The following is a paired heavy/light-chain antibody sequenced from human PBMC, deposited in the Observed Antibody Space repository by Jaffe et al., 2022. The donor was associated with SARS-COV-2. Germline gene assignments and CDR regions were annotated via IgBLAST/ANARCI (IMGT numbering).Light chain of an antibody. J-gene: IGKJ3*01. CDR2: SAS. V-gene: IGKV4-1*01. CDR1: QSVLHRSISKNY. CDR3: QQYWSSPFT. Sequence: DIVVTQSPDSLAVSLGEGATINCKSSQSVLHRSISKNYLAWYQQKPGQPPKLLIYSASTRESGVPDRFSGSGSGTDFTLTISSLQPEDVAVYYCQQYWSSPFTFGPGTTVDIK.
Heavy chain of an antibody. J-gene: IGHJ1*01. D-gene: IGHD3-10*01. V-gene: IGHV2-5*02. Sequence: QITLKESGPTLVKPTQTLTLTCTFSGFSLTTSAVAVGWIRRPPGKALEWLALIYWDDDKRYSPSLKSRLTITRDTSKNQVVLTMTNMDPGDTATYYCAHSPGAGGSGSAEFFQHWGQGTLVTVSS. CDR3: AHSPGAGGSGSAEFFQH. CDR2: IYWDDDK. CDR1: GFSLTTSAVA.